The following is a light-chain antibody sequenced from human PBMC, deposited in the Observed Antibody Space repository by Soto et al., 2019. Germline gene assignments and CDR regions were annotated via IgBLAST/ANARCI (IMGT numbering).Light chain of an antibody. V-gene: IGKV3-11*01. J-gene: IGKJ5*01. Sequence: EIVLTPSPATLSLSPGERATLSCRASQSVSNFLAWYQQKPGQAPRLLIYYISTRATGIPARFSGSGSGTEFTLTINSLQHEDSAVYYCKQHNQWPITFGQGTRLEIK. CDR3: KQHNQWPIT. CDR2: YIS. CDR1: QSVSNF.